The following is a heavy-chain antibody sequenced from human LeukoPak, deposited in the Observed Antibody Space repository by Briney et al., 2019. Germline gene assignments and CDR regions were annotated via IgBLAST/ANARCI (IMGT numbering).Heavy chain of an antibody. D-gene: IGHD5-18*01. V-gene: IGHV3-11*01. CDR3: AKNRVDTAMVNAPYYYGMDV. CDR1: GFTFSDYY. CDR2: ISSSGSTI. Sequence: KPGGSLRLSCAASGFTFSDYYMSWIRQAPGKGLEWVSYISSSGSTIYYADSVKGRFTISRDNAKNSLYLQMNSLRTEDTALYYCAKNRVDTAMVNAPYYYGMDVWGQGTTVTVSS. J-gene: IGHJ6*02.